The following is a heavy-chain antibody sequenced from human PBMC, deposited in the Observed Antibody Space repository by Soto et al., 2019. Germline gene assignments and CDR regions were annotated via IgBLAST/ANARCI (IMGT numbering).Heavy chain of an antibody. CDR2: INAGNGNT. Sequence: ASVKVSCKASGYTFTSYAMHWVRQAPGQRLEWMGWINAGNGNTKYSQKFQGRVTITRDTSASTAYMELSSLRSEDTAVYYCARPSLDIVVVPAAMMHSYYYYYMDVWGKGTTVTVSS. V-gene: IGHV1-3*01. J-gene: IGHJ6*03. CDR3: ARPSLDIVVVPAAMMHSYYYYYMDV. CDR1: GYTFTSYA. D-gene: IGHD2-2*03.